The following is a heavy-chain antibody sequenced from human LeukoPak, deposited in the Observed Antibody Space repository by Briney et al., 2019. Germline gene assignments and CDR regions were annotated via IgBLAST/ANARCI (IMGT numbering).Heavy chain of an antibody. Sequence: SETLSLTCAVYGGSFSGYYWSWICQPPGKGLEWIGEINHSGSTNYNPSLKSRVTISVDTSKNQFSLKLSSVTAADTAVYYCARTQARDQYDFWSGYYVPKVYYFDYWGQGTLVTVSS. V-gene: IGHV4-34*01. CDR1: GGSFSGYY. D-gene: IGHD3-3*01. CDR3: ARTQARDQYDFWSGYYVPKVYYFDY. CDR2: INHSGST. J-gene: IGHJ4*02.